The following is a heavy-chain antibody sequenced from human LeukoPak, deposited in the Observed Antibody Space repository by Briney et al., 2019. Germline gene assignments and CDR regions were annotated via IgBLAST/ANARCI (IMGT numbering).Heavy chain of an antibody. J-gene: IGHJ3*02. CDR3: ARDSVVGATTRAFDI. CDR1: GYTFTSYG. CDR2: ISAYNGNT. Sequence: ASVKVSCKASGYTFTSYGISWVRQAPGQGLEWMGWISAYNGNTNYAQKLQGRATMTTDTSTSTAYMELRSLRSDDTAVYYCARDSVVGATTRAFDIWGQGTMVTVSS. D-gene: IGHD1-26*01. V-gene: IGHV1-18*01.